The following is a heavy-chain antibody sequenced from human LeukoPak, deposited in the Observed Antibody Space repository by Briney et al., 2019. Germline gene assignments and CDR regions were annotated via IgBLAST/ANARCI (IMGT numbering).Heavy chain of an antibody. CDR2: IFYSGST. Sequence: PSETLSLTCTVSGGSISIYYGSWIRQPPGKGLEWIGYIFYSGSTDYNPSLKSRITISIDTSKKQFSLKLTSVTAADTAVYYCARHTRGDWNDAFDPSGQGALVTVSS. V-gene: IGHV4-59*08. CDR3: ARHTRGDWNDAFDP. J-gene: IGHJ5*02. CDR1: GGSISIYY. D-gene: IGHD1-1*01.